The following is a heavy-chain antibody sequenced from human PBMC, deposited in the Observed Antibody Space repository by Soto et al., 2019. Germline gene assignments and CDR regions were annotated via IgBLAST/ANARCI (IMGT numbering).Heavy chain of an antibody. CDR1: GYPFTTYA. CDR2: ISTDNGNT. Sequence: QVQLVQSGAEVKKPGASVKVSCKASGYPFTTYAIHWVRQAPGQRLEWMGRISTDNGNTKYSQKFQGRLTITRDTSATTAYMELSSLRSEDTAVYYCARDRMGEAGRPLDYWGQGTLVTVSS. J-gene: IGHJ4*02. CDR3: ARDRMGEAGRPLDY. V-gene: IGHV1-3*04. D-gene: IGHD1-26*01.